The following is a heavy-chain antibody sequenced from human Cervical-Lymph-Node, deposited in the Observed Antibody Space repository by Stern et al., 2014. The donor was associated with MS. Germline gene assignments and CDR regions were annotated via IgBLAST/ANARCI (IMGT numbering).Heavy chain of an antibody. CDR3: VRADGSTDDY. J-gene: IGHJ4*02. Sequence: VQLVESGGGLVKPGGSLRLSCAASRFSFRNYYMSWIRQAPGKGLVWVSYISSSGDHIDYADSVKGRFTISRDNAKNSLYLQMNSLRADDTAIYYCVRADGSTDDYWGQGTLVTVSS. CDR1: RFSFRNYY. V-gene: IGHV3-11*01. D-gene: IGHD3-10*01. CDR2: ISSSGDHI.